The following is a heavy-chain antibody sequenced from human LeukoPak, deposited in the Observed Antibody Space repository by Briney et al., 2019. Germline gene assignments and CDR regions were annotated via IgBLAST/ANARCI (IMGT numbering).Heavy chain of an antibody. CDR3: ARDPDLNTGTFFDY. J-gene: IGHJ4*02. V-gene: IGHV3-21*06. D-gene: IGHD1-26*01. CDR2: ISSSSSFI. Sequence: GGSLRLSCAASGFTFSAYSMNWVRQAPGKGLEWVSSISSSSSFINYADSLRGRFTISRDNAKNSLYLQMNSLRVEDTAVYYSARDPDLNTGTFFDYWGQGTLVTVSS. CDR1: GFTFSAYS.